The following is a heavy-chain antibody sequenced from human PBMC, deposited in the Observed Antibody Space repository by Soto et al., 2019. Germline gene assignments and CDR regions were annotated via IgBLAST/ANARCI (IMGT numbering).Heavy chain of an antibody. J-gene: IGHJ6*02. D-gene: IGHD6-25*01. CDR2: ISSSGSSI. CDR1: GFTFGSHS. CDR3: AKICSATWPHCGLDV. V-gene: IGHV3-48*01. Sequence: GGSLRLSCAASGFTFGSHSMNWFRQAPGKGLECISFISSSGSSIIYADSVKDRFTISRDNAKNSLYLQMNSLRVEDTAVYYCAKICSATWPHCGLDVWGQGITVTVSS.